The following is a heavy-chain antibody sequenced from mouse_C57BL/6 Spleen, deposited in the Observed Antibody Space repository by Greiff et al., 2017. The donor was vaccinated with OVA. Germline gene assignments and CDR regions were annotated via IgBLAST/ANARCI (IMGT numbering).Heavy chain of an antibody. CDR3: ARGLGRDFDY. Sequence: QVQLQQPGAELVRPGSSVKLSCKASGYTFTSYWMDWVKQRPGQGLEWIGNIYPSDSETHYNQKFKDKATLTVDKSSSTAYMQLSSLTSEDSAVYYCARGLGRDFDYWGKGTTLTVSS. CDR2: IYPSDSET. CDR1: GYTFTSYW. J-gene: IGHJ2*01. D-gene: IGHD4-1*01. V-gene: IGHV1-61*01.